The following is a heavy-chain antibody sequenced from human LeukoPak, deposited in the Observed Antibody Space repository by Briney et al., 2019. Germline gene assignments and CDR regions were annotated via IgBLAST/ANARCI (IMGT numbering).Heavy chain of an antibody. CDR2: FDPEDGET. CDR1: GYTLTELS. J-gene: IGHJ4*02. D-gene: IGHD1-26*01. Sequence: ASVKVSCKVSGYTLTELSMHWVRQAPGKGLEWMGGFDPEDGETIYAQKFQGRVTMTEDTSTDTAYMELSSLRSEDTAVYYCATGTPNRLLSGSYSLPYDYWGQGTLVTVSS. CDR3: ATGTPNRLLSGSYSLPYDY. V-gene: IGHV1-24*01.